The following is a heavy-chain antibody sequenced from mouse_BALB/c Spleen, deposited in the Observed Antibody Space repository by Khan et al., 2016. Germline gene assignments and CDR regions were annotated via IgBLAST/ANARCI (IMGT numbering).Heavy chain of an antibody. CDR3: APDGRGFAC. CDR2: IDPANGNT. D-gene: IGHD1-2*01. J-gene: IGHJ3*01. V-gene: IGHV14-3*02. CDR1: GFNIKDTY. Sequence: VQLKESGAELVKPGASVKLSCTASGFNIKDTYMHWVKLRPEQGLEWIGRIDPANGNTKYDPKFQGKATITADTSSNTAYLQLSSLTSEDTAVYYCAPDGRGFACWGQGTLVTVSA.